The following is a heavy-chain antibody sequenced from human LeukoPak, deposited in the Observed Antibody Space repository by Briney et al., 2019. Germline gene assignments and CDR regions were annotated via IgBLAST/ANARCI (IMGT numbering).Heavy chain of an antibody. CDR3: AREGPGGYSSGWYGY. V-gene: IGHV3-30-3*01. J-gene: IGHJ4*02. CDR1: GFTFSSYA. D-gene: IGHD6-19*01. Sequence: PGGSLRLSCAASGFTFSSYAMHWVRQAPGKGLEWVAVISYDGSNKYYADSVKGRFTISRDNSKNTLYLQMNSLRAEDTAVYYCAREGPGGYSSGWYGYWGQGTLVTVSS. CDR2: ISYDGSNK.